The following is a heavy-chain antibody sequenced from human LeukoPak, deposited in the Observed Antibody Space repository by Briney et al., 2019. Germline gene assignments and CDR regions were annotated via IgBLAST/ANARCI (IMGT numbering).Heavy chain of an antibody. D-gene: IGHD5-18*01. Sequence: NPSETLSLTCGVSGGSITSTNYWTWVRQPPGKGLEWIGEVNLQGSTNYNPSLTGRVAISVDMSENHISLQLTSVTAADTAVYYCARGGYSYGFVLRRFDYWGQGTLVTVSS. CDR2: VNLQGST. J-gene: IGHJ4*02. CDR1: GGSITSTNY. V-gene: IGHV4-4*02. CDR3: ARGGYSYGFVLRRFDY.